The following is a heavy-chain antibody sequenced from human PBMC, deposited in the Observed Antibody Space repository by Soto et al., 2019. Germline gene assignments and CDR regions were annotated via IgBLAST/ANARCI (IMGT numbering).Heavy chain of an antibody. V-gene: IGHV3-23*01. J-gene: IGHJ4*02. D-gene: IGHD2-8*02. CDR3: AKDRETDWCPDF. CDR2: ISGGDT. CDR1: GFTFTSYS. Sequence: GGSLRLSCAASGFTFTSYSFSWVRQAPWKGLEWVSTISGGDTYYADFVKGRFTISRDISKNTLYLQMDGLRAEDTAIYYCAKDRETDWCPDFCGQGALVTLYS.